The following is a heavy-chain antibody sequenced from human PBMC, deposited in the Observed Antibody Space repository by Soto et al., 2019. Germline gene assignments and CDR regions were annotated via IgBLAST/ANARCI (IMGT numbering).Heavy chain of an antibody. Sequence: ASVKVSCKASGYTFTGYYMHWVRQAPGQGLEWMGWINPNSGGTNYAQKFQGWVTMTRDTSISTAYMELSRLRSDDTAVYYCAREMNCSSTSCPGYYYYGMDTWGQRTTVTVSS. J-gene: IGHJ6*02. CDR2: INPNSGGT. D-gene: IGHD2-2*01. CDR3: AREMNCSSTSCPGYYYYGMDT. V-gene: IGHV1-2*04. CDR1: GYTFTGYY.